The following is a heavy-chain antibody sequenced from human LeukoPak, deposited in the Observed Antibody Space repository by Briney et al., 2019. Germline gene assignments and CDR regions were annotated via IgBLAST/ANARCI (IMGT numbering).Heavy chain of an antibody. CDR2: ISSSSSYI. J-gene: IGHJ4*02. CDR1: GFTFSSYS. V-gene: IGHV3-21*01. CDR3: ARVGSGSWYVNY. Sequence: GGSLRLSCAASGFTFSSYSMNWVRQAPGKGLEWVSSISSSSSYIYYADSVKGRFTISRDNAKNSLYLQMNSLRAEDTAVYYCARVGSGSWYVNYWGQGTLVTVSS. D-gene: IGHD6-13*01.